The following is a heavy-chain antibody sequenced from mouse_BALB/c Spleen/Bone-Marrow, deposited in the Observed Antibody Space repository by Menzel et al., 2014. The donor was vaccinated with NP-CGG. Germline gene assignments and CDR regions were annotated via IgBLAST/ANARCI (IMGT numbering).Heavy chain of an antibody. CDR1: GFNFKDAY. CDR3: ASYYYGRYFDV. Sequence: VQLQQSGAELVKPGASVKLSCTASGFNFKDAYMHWVKQRPEQGLEWIGRIDPANGNTKYDPKFQGKATITADTSSNTAYLQLSSLTSEDTAVYYCASYYYGRYFDVWGAGTTVTVSS. V-gene: IGHV14-3*02. J-gene: IGHJ1*01. CDR2: IDPANGNT. D-gene: IGHD1-1*01.